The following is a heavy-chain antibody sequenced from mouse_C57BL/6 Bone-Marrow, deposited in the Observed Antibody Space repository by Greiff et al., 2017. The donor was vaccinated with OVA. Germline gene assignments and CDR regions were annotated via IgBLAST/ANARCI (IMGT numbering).Heavy chain of an antibody. CDR3: ARQGYYYGSSPLGD. CDR2: ISNLAYSI. CDR1: GFTFSDYG. V-gene: IGHV5-15*01. J-gene: IGHJ3*01. D-gene: IGHD1-1*01. Sequence: EVQLVESGGGLVQPGGSLKLSCAASGFTFSDYGMAWVRQAPRKGPEWVAFISNLAYSIYYADTVTGRFTISRETAKNTLYLEMSSLRSEDTAMDYCARQGYYYGSSPLGDWGQGTLVTVSA.